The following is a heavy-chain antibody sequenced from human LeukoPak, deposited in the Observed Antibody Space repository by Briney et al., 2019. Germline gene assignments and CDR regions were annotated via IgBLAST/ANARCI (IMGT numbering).Heavy chain of an antibody. CDR1: GFTFSRYW. J-gene: IGHJ4*02. Sequence: PGGSLRLSCAASGFTFSRYWMSWVRQAPGKGLEWVSSISSSSSYIYYADSVKGRFTISRDNAKNSLYLQMNSLRAEDTAVYYCAREVGSTSPDFDYWGQGTLVTVSS. CDR2: ISSSSSYI. CDR3: AREVGSTSPDFDY. D-gene: IGHD2-2*01. V-gene: IGHV3-21*01.